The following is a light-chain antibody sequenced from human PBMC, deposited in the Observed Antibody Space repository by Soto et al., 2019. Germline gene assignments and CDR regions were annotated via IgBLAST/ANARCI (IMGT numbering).Light chain of an antibody. J-gene: IGKJ4*01. CDR1: QSVSSS. CDR2: GAS. Sequence: EIVLTQSPATLSLSPGEGATLSCRASQSVSSSLTWYQQKHGQAPRLLIYGASNRATGIPARFSGSGSGTDFTLTISSLEPEDFAVYYCQQRSKWPLTFGGGTEVEI. CDR3: QQRSKWPLT. V-gene: IGKV3-11*01.